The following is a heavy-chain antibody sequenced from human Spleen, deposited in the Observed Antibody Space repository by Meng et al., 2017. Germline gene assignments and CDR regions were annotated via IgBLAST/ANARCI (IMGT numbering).Heavy chain of an antibody. CDR2: INPSGGST. CDR1: GYTFTGYY. J-gene: IGHJ4*02. D-gene: IGHD3-22*01. V-gene: IGHV1-46*01. Sequence: ASVKVSCKASGYTFTGYYMHWVRQAPGQGLEWMGRINPSGGSTSYAQKFQGRVTMTRDTSTSTVYMELSSLRSEDTAVYYCARDKAAYDSSGYYPGGFDYWGQGTLVTVSS. CDR3: ARDKAAYDSSGYYPGGFDY.